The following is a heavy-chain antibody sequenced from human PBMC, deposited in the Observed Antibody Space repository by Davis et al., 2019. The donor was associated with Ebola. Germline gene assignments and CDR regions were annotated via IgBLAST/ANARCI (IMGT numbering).Heavy chain of an antibody. V-gene: IGHV4-34*01. CDR2: INHSGST. CDR1: GGSFSGYY. Sequence: SETLSLTCAVYGGSFSGYYWSWIRQPPGKGLEWIGEINHSGSTNYNPSLKSRVTISVDTSKNQFSLKLSSVTAADTAVYYCARDGYYYDSSGYYYVRMDVWGKGTTVTVSS. D-gene: IGHD3-22*01. CDR3: ARDGYYYDSSGYYYVRMDV. J-gene: IGHJ6*04.